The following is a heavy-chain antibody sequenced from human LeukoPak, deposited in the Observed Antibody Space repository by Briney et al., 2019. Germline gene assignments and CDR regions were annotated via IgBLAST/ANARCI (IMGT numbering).Heavy chain of an antibody. V-gene: IGHV4-39*01. CDR2: IYYSGST. D-gene: IGHD1-26*01. CDR3: ARHMRRGSYTVGQWSKKGLDY. J-gene: IGHJ4*02. Sequence: PSQTLSLTCTVSGGSISSGSYYWSWIRQPPGKGLEWIGSIYYSGSTYYNPSLKSRVTISVDTSKNQFSLKLSSVTAADTAVYYCARHMRRGSYTVGQWSKKGLDYWGRGTLVTVSS. CDR1: GGSISSGSYY.